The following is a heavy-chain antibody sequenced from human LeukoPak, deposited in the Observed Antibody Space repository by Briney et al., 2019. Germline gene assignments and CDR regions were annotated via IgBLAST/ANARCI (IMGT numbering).Heavy chain of an antibody. CDR1: GFTFDDYG. J-gene: IGHJ5*02. CDR3: ARDRGTMAPRGWFDP. V-gene: IGHV3-20*01. CDR2: INWNGGST. Sequence: GGSLRLSCAASGFTFDDYGMTWVRHAPGKGLEWVSGINWNGGSTVYADSVKGRFTISRDNAKNSLYLQMNSLRAEDTALYHCARDRGTMAPRGWFDPWGQGTLVTVSS. D-gene: IGHD3-10*01.